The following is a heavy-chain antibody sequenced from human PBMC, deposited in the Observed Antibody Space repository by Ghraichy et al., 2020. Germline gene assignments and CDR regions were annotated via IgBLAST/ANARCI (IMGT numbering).Heavy chain of an antibody. J-gene: IGHJ4*02. CDR3: TRAPPPSYYDFWSGHPLAY. Sequence: ASVKVSCKASGYTFTGYYMHWVRQSPVQGLEWMGWINPNSGGTNYAQKFQGRVTMTRDTSISTAYMELSRLISDDTAVYYCTRAPPPSYYDFWSGHPLAYWGQGTLVTVSS. D-gene: IGHD3-3*01. CDR2: INPNSGGT. V-gene: IGHV1-2*02. CDR1: GYTFTGYY.